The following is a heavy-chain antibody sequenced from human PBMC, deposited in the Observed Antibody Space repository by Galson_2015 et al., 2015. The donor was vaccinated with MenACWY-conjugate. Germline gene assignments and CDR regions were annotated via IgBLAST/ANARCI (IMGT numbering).Heavy chain of an antibody. CDR2: INPSGGST. D-gene: IGHD3-22*01. CDR1: GYTFTSYY. J-gene: IGHJ6*02. CDR3: ARDYYDSSGHGGYYYYGMDV. Sequence: SVKVSCKASGYTFTSYYMHWVRQAPGQVLEWMGIINPSGGSTSYAQKFQGRVTMTRDTSTSTVYMELSSLRSEDTAVYYCARDYYDSSGHGGYYYYGMDVWGQGTTVTVSS. V-gene: IGHV1-46*01.